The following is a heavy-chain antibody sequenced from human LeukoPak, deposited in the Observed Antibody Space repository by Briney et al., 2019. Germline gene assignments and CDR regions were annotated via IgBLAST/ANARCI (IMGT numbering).Heavy chain of an antibody. J-gene: IGHJ4*02. D-gene: IGHD3-10*01. Sequence: ASVKVSCKASGYTFTSYAMNWVRQAPGQGLEWMGWINPNSGGTNYAQKFQGRVTMTRDTSISTAYMDLSRLRSDDTAMYYCARVGQYGSGSYLVYWGQGTLVTVSS. CDR3: ARVGQYGSGSYLVY. CDR2: INPNSGGT. V-gene: IGHV1-2*02. CDR1: GYTFTSYA.